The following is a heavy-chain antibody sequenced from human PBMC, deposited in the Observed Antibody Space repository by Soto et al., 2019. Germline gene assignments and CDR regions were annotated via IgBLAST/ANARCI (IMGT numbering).Heavy chain of an antibody. CDR1: GGSISSYY. CDR2: IYYSGST. CDR3: ARQRTSVVTQAYFDV. J-gene: IGHJ4*02. V-gene: IGHV4-59*08. Sequence: SETLSLTCTVSGGSISSYYWSWIRQPPGKGLEWIGYIYYSGSTNYNPSLKSRVTISVDTSKNQFSLKLKSVTAADTALYFCARQRTSVVTQAYFDVWGPGSLVTVSS. D-gene: IGHD2-21*02.